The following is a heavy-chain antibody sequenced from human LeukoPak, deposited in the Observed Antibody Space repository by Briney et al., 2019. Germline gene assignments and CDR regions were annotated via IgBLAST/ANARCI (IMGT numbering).Heavy chain of an antibody. J-gene: IGHJ4*03. CDR1: GFTFSSYG. V-gene: IGHV3-30*18. CDR3: ANASLCSGGSCYIDY. CDR2: ISYDGSNK. Sequence: GGSLRLSCAASGFTFSSYGMHWVRQAPGKGLEWVAVISYDGSNKYYADSVKGRFTISRDNSKNTLYLQMNSLRAEDTAVYYCANASLCSGGSCYIDYWGQGTLVTVSS. D-gene: IGHD2-15*01.